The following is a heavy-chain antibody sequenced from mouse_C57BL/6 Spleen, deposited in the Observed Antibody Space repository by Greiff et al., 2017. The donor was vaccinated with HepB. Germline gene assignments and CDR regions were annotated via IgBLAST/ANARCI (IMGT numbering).Heavy chain of an antibody. CDR1: GYTFTDYE. D-gene: IGHD1-2*01. CDR2: IDPETGGT. CDR3: TRLLRPYYAMDY. V-gene: IGHV1-15*01. J-gene: IGHJ4*01. Sequence: VQLQQSGAELVRPGASVTLSCKASGYTFTDYEMHWVKQTPVHGLEWIGAIDPETGGTAYNQKFKGKAILTADKSSSTAYMELRSLTSEDSAVYYCTRLLRPYYAMDYWGQGTSVTVSS.